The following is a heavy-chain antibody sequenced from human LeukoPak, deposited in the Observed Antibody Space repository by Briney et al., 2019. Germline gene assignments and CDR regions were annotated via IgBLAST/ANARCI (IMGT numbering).Heavy chain of an antibody. CDR3: ARDRWEFYGSGSSLDY. V-gene: IGHV3-30*03. J-gene: IGHJ4*02. CDR1: GFISSTYG. CDR2: ISHDGTIK. Sequence: SLRLSCAASGFISSTYGLHWVRQAPGKGLEWVAFISHDGTIKYYADSVKGRFAISRDTSKNTLFLQTNSLRAEDTAVYYCARDRWEFYGSGSSLDYWGQGTLVTVSS. D-gene: IGHD3-10*01.